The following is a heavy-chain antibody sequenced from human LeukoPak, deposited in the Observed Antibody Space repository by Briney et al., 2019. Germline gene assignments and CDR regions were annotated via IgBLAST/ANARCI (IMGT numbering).Heavy chain of an antibody. D-gene: IGHD2-15*01. J-gene: IGHJ6*02. Sequence: GRSLTLSCAASGFTFSSYAMSWVRQAPGKGLEWVSAISGSGGSTYYADSVKGRFTISRDNSKNTLYLQMNSLRAEDTAVYYCAKVRIDYYYYYGMDVWGQGTTVTVSS. CDR3: AKVRIDYYYYYGMDV. V-gene: IGHV3-23*01. CDR1: GFTFSSYA. CDR2: ISGSGGST.